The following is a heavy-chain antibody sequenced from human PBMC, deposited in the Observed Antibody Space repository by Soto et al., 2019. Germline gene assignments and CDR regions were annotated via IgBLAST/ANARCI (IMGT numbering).Heavy chain of an antibody. CDR1: GGSISSYY. CDR3: ARDKLLWFGEDYYGMDV. V-gene: IGHV4-59*13. Sequence: SETLSLTCTVSGGSISSYYWSWIRQPPGKGLEWIGYIYYSGSTNYNPSLKSRVTISVDTSKNQFSLKLSSVTAADTAVYYCARDKLLWFGEDYYGMDVWGQGTTVTVSS. D-gene: IGHD3-10*01. CDR2: IYYSGST. J-gene: IGHJ6*02.